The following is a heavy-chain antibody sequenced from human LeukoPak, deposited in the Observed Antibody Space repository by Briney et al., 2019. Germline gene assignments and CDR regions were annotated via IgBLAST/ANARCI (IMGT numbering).Heavy chain of an antibody. V-gene: IGHV1-2*02. CDR3: ARVEGDYGSVEY. CDR2: INTKSGGT. Sequence: ASVKVSCKASGYTFTDFYMRWVRQAPGQGLEWMGWINTKSGGTNYAQKFQGRVTMTRDTSITTAYMELTRLRSDDTAVYYCARVEGDYGSVEYWGQGTLVTVSS. J-gene: IGHJ4*02. CDR1: GYTFTDFY. D-gene: IGHD4-17*01.